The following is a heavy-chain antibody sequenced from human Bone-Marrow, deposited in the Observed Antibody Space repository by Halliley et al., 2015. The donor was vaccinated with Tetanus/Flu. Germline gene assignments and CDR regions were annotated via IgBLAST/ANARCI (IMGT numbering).Heavy chain of an antibody. J-gene: IGHJ6*02. Sequence: SLRLSCVASGFSFSKYTMNWVRQAPGKGLEWVSCISSSTSYTYYGDSVQGRFTISRDNAKNSLFLQMNSLRAEDTAVYYCARGAHHNKFTAYASAMDVWGQWPTVSVSS. CDR2: ISSSTSYT. V-gene: IGHV3-21*06. CDR3: ARGAHHNKFTAYASAMDV. D-gene: IGHD2-21*01. CDR1: GFSFSKYT.